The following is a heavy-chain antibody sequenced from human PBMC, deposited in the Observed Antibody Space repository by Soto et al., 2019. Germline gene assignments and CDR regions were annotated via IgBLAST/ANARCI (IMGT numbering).Heavy chain of an antibody. V-gene: IGHV3-21*01. CDR2: IRTSSSII. J-gene: IGHJ2*01. CDR3: ARADSSGYSWYFDL. Sequence: EVRLVESGGGLVKPGGSLRLSCAASGFTLSSYTMKWVRQAPGRGLEWVSSIRTSSSIIYYADSVKGRFTISRDNTKNSRYLQMTSLRAEDTAVYYCARADSSGYSWYFDLWGRGTLVTVSS. CDR1: GFTLSSYT. D-gene: IGHD3-22*01.